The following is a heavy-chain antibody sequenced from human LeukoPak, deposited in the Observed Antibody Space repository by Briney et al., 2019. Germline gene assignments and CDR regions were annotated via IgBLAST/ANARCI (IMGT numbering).Heavy chain of an antibody. CDR3: ARQGGYYYYYYMDV. CDR1: GGSFSGYY. Sequence: SSETLSLACAVYGGSFSGYYWSWIRQPPGKGLEWIGEINHSGSTNYNPSLKSRVTISVDTSKNQFSLKLSFVTAADTAVYYCARQGGYYYYYYMDVWGKGTTVTISS. CDR2: INHSGST. D-gene: IGHD3-16*01. V-gene: IGHV4-34*01. J-gene: IGHJ6*03.